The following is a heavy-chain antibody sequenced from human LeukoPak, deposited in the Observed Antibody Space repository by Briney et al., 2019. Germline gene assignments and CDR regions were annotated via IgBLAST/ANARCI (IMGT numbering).Heavy chain of an antibody. D-gene: IGHD3-10*01. CDR2: INSDGSST. J-gene: IGHJ4*02. CDR3: ARDSGNGATDY. Sequence: GGALRLSCSASGFTLSGYWVDWGGRGPGKGLMWVSRINSDGSSTSYADSVKGRFTISRDNAKNTLYLQMNSLRAEDTAVYYCARDSGNGATDYWGQGTLVTVSS. CDR1: GFTLSGYW. V-gene: IGHV3-74*01.